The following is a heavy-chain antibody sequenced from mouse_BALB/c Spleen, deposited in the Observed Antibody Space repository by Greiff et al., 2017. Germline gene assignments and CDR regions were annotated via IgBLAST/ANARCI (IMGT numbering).Heavy chain of an antibody. D-gene: IGHD2-2*01. Sequence: VQLQQSGAELVKPGASVKLSCTASGFNIKDTYMHWVKQRPEQGLEWIGRIDPANGNTKYDPKFQGKATITADTSSNTAYLQLSSLTSEDTAVYYCARWDGYDAWFAYWGQGTLVTVSA. CDR1: GFNIKDTY. CDR2: IDPANGNT. CDR3: ARWDGYDAWFAY. V-gene: IGHV14-3*02. J-gene: IGHJ3*01.